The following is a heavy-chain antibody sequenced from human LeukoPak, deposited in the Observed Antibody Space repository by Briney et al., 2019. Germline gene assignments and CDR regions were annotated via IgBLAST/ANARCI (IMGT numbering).Heavy chain of an antibody. Sequence: GSLRLSCAASGFTFSSCGFNWVRQAPGKGLEWVSSIGPTGTDRYYADSVRGRFTISRDNAKNSMYLQMDSLRDEDTAVYYCATETIGRHYDYWGQGTLLTVSS. V-gene: IGHV3-21*01. CDR3: ATETIGRHYDY. D-gene: IGHD1-14*01. J-gene: IGHJ4*02. CDR2: IGPTGTDR. CDR1: GFTFSSCG.